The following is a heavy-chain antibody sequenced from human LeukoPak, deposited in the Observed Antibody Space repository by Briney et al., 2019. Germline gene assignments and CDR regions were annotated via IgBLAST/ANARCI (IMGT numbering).Heavy chain of an antibody. CDR2: FYYSGST. CDR1: GGSISSDY. D-gene: IGHD6-19*01. V-gene: IGHV4-39*01. CDR3: ARRDWLIPPGENWYFDL. J-gene: IGHJ2*01. Sequence: SGTLSLTCTVSGGSISSDYCGWICEPPGKVLEWVGNFYYSGSTHYNPSLRSRVTISRDTSKNQFSLKLSSVPAADTAVYYCARRDWLIPPGENWYFDLWGRGTLVTVSS.